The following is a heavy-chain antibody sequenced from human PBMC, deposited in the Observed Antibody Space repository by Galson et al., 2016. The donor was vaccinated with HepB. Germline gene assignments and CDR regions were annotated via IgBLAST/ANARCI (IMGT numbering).Heavy chain of an antibody. CDR3: TRLNLIVVATRGWFDP. J-gene: IGHJ5*02. CDR1: GSTFSGSA. Sequence: SLRLSCAASGSTFSGSAIHWVRQASGKGLEWLGRIRGKANNYATAYAASVKGRFTISRDDSKKTAYLQMKSLKTEDTAVYYCTRLNLIVVATRGWFDPWGQGTLVTVSS. CDR2: IRGKANNYAT. V-gene: IGHV3-73*01. D-gene: IGHD3-22*01.